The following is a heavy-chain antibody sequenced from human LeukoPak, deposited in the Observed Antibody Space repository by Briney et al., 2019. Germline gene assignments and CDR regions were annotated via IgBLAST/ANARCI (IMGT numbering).Heavy chain of an antibody. CDR3: AREGKWELLDWFDP. D-gene: IGHD1-26*01. CDR2: INPNSGGT. Sequence: ASVKVSCKVSGYTLTELSMHWVRQAPGQGLEWMGWINPNSGGTNYAQKFQGRVTMTRDTSISTAYMELSRLRSDDTAVYYCAREGKWELLDWFDPWGQGTLVTVSS. J-gene: IGHJ5*02. V-gene: IGHV1-2*02. CDR1: GYTLTELS.